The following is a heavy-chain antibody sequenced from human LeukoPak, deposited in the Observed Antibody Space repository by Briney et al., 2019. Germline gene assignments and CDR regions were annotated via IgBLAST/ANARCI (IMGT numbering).Heavy chain of an antibody. Sequence: GASVKVSCKASGGSFSSNVFSWVRQAPGQGLEWMGGIVPIFGTAKYAQKFQGRVTFTTDESTSTAYMELSSLRSEDAAVYYCARGWGIPAPTTWLEPWGQGTLVTVSS. D-gene: IGHD6-13*01. J-gene: IGHJ5*02. CDR3: ARGWGIPAPTTWLEP. CDR1: GGSFSSNV. CDR2: IVPIFGTA. V-gene: IGHV1-69*05.